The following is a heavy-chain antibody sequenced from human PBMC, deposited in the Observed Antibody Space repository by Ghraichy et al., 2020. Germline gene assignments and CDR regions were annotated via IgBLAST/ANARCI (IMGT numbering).Heavy chain of an antibody. V-gene: IGHV4-34*01. CDR2: INHSGST. D-gene: IGHD2-15*01. J-gene: IGHJ4*02. CDR3: ARRNHCSGGSCYSYYFDY. Sequence: SETLSLTCAVYGGSFSGYYWSWIRQPPGKGLEWIGEINHSGSTNYNPSLKSRVTISVDTSKNQFSLKLSSVTAADTAVYYCARRNHCSGGSCYSYYFDYWGQGTLVTVSS. CDR1: GGSFSGYY.